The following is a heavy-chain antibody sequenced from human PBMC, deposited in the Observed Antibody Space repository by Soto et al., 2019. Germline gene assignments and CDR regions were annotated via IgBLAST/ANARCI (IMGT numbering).Heavy chain of an antibody. CDR3: ARPLVGYCSGGSCYSLFFDY. CDR2: ISSSSSYT. J-gene: IGHJ4*02. CDR1: GFTFSDYY. V-gene: IGHV3-11*06. D-gene: IGHD2-15*01. Sequence: QVQLVESGGGLVKPGGSLRLSCAASGFTFSDYYMSWIRQAPGKGLEWVSYISSSSSYTNYPDSVKGRFTISRDNAKNSLYLQMNSLRAEDTAVYYCARPLVGYCSGGSCYSLFFDYWGQGTLVTVSS.